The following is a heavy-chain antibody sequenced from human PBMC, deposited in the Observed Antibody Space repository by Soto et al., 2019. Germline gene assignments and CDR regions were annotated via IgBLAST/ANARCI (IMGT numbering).Heavy chain of an antibody. Sequence: QVQLVESGGGVVQPGRSLRLSCAASGFTFSSYGMHWVRQAPGKGLEWVAVISYDGSNKYYADSVKGRFTISRDNSKNTLYLHMNSLRAEDTAVYYCAKYRESSGWQHLGYFDYWGQGTLVTVSS. V-gene: IGHV3-30*18. CDR1: GFTFSSYG. CDR3: AKYRESSGWQHLGYFDY. J-gene: IGHJ4*02. CDR2: ISYDGSNK. D-gene: IGHD6-19*01.